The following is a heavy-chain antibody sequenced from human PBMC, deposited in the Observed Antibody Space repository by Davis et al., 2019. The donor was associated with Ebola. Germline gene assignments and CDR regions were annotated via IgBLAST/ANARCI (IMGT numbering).Heavy chain of an antibody. D-gene: IGHD2-2*01. Sequence: PGGSLRLSCAASGFTVSSNYMSWVRQAPGKGLEWVSLIYTGGSTYYADSVKGRFTISRDNSKNTLYLQMNSLRAEDTAVYYCAKVAIVVAGHYYGMDVWGQGTTVTVSS. CDR1: GFTVSSNY. CDR3: AKVAIVVAGHYYGMDV. CDR2: IYTGGST. J-gene: IGHJ6*02. V-gene: IGHV3-53*05.